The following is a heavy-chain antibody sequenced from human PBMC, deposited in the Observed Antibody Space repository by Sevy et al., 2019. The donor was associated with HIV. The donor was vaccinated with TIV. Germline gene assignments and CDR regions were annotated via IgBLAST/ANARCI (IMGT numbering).Heavy chain of an antibody. J-gene: IGHJ6*02. D-gene: IGHD3-10*01. CDR2: ISYDGSNK. Sequence: GGSLRLSCAASGFTFSSYAMHWVRQAPGKGLEWVAVISYDGSNKYYADSVKGRFTISRDNSKNTRYLEMNGLRAEETAVYYCARDWGGRRTGMDVWGQGTTVTVSS. CDR1: GFTFSSYA. CDR3: ARDWGGRRTGMDV. V-gene: IGHV3-30*04.